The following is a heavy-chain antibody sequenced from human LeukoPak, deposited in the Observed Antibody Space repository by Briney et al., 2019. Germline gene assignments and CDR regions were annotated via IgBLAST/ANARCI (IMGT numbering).Heavy chain of an antibody. CDR1: GFTFSDYY. Sequence: GGSLRLSCAASGFTFSDYYMSWIRQAPGKGLEWVSYISSSGSTIYYADSVKGRFTISRDNAKNSLYLQMNSLRAEDTAVYYCASSVVPAAYNTNGGFDIWGQGTMVTASS. J-gene: IGHJ3*02. V-gene: IGHV3-11*01. CDR3: ASSVVPAAYNTNGGFDI. CDR2: ISSSGSTI. D-gene: IGHD2-2*01.